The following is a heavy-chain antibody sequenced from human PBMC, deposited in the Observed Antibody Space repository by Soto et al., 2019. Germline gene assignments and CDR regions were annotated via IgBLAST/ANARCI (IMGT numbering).Heavy chain of an antibody. D-gene: IGHD3-3*01. CDR2: LGTAGDT. J-gene: IGHJ6*02. Sequence: TGGTLRLSCAVSGFTLSSYDMHWVRQDTGKGLEWVSALGTAGDTYYPGSVKGRFTISRENAKNSLYLQMNSLRAADTAVYYCARGHPGFFPLPYYYYYGMDVWGQGTTVIVTS. CDR3: ARGHPGFFPLPYYYYYGMDV. V-gene: IGHV3-13*01. CDR1: GFTLSSYD.